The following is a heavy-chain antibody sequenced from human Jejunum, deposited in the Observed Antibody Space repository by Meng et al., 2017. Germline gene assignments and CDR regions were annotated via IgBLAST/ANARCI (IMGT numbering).Heavy chain of an antibody. V-gene: IGHV4-39*07. Sequence: SETLSLTCAVFGGSISTTSYYWAWIRQPPGKGLEWVGTMYFSGRAYYNPSLEGRVTISADTSMTQFSLKVSSVTAADTAVYYCARDSFNLNDAIDIWGQGTTVTVSS. J-gene: IGHJ3*02. D-gene: IGHD1-1*01. CDR3: ARDSFNLNDAIDI. CDR1: GGSISTTSYY. CDR2: MYFSGRA.